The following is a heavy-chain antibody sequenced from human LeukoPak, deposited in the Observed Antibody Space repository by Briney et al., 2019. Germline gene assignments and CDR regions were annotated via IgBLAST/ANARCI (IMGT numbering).Heavy chain of an antibody. CDR3: ATDVVGARGLGY. J-gene: IGHJ4*02. CDR2: IRNKANRYTT. V-gene: IGHV3-72*01. CDR1: GFTFSDHY. D-gene: IGHD1-26*01. Sequence: PGGSLRLSCAASGFTFSDHYMDWVRQAPGKGLEWVGRIRNKANRYTTEYVASVKGRFTISRDDSKMYLQMNSLKTEDTAVYYCATDVVGARGLGYWGLGTLVTVSS.